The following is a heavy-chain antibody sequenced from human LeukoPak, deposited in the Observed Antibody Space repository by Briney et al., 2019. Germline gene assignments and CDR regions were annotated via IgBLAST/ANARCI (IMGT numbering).Heavy chain of an antibody. CDR2: ISAYNGNT. J-gene: IGHJ5*02. CDR3: ATANDMITFGGVIVNVDWFDP. CDR1: GYTFTSYG. Sequence: ASVKVSCKASGYTFTSYGISWVRQAPGQGLEWMGWISAYNGNTNYAQKLQGRVTMTTDTSTSTAYMELSSLRSEDTAVYYCATANDMITFGGVIVNVDWFDPWGQGTLVTVSS. D-gene: IGHD3-16*02. V-gene: IGHV1-18*04.